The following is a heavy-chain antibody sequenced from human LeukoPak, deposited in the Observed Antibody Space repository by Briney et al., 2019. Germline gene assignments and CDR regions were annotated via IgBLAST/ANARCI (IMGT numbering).Heavy chain of an antibody. D-gene: IGHD3-22*01. J-gene: IGHJ4*02. CDR2: IDPSDSYT. CDR1: GYSLSSYW. Sequence: GESLRISCKASGYSLSSYWISWVRQMPGKGLEWMGSIDPSDSYTNCNTSFQGHVTISTDKSISTAYLQWSSLRASDTAMYYCARNRYYYDFSGYYVDYWGQGTLVTVSS. V-gene: IGHV5-10-1*01. CDR3: ARNRYYYDFSGYYVDY.